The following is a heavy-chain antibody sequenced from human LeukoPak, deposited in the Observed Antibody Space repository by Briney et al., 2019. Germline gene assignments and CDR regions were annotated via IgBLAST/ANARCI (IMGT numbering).Heavy chain of an antibody. CDR1: GDSFFSNSVH. CDR2: AYYRSTWYS. Sequence: SRTLSLTCAISGDSFFSNSVHWNWHRQSPSRGLEWLGCAYYRSTWYSEYAISVRSRITINPDTSKNQFSLEMNSMRPEDTAVYYCVRGSWGWPTTWGQGTLVTVSS. J-gene: IGHJ5*02. V-gene: IGHV6-1*01. D-gene: IGHD3-16*01. CDR3: VRGSWGWPTT.